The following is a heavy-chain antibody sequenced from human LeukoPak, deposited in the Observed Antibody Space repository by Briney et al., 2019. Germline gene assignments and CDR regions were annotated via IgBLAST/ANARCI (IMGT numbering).Heavy chain of an antibody. V-gene: IGHV3-23*01. CDR3: ANGPVATDSTYYGMDV. CDR1: GFTFSSYA. CDR2: ISGGGGST. D-gene: IGHD5-12*01. J-gene: IGHJ6*02. Sequence: PGGSLRLSCAASGFTFSSYAMSWVRQAPGKGLEWVSAISGGGGSTYYADSVKGRFTISRDNSKNTLYLQMNSLRAEDTAVYYCANGPVATDSTYYGMDVWGQGTTVTVSS.